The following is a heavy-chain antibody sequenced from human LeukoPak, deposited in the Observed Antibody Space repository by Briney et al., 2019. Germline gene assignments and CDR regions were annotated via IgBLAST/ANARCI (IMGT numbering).Heavy chain of an antibody. V-gene: IGHV4-61*02. CDR1: GGSISSGSYY. CDR2: IYTSGST. J-gene: IGHJ3*02. D-gene: IGHD2-21*01. CDR3: ARGGQTIPNAFDI. Sequence: PSQTLSLTCTVSGGSISSGSYYWSWIRQPAGKGLEWIGRIYTSGSTNYNPSLKSRVTISVDTSKNQFSLKLSSVTAADTAVYYCARGGQTIPNAFDIWGQGTMVTVSS.